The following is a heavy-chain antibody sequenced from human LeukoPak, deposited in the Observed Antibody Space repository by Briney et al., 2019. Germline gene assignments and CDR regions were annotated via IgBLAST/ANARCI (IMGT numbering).Heavy chain of an antibody. J-gene: IGHJ4*02. CDR1: GFTFTRYY. D-gene: IGHD4-17*01. CDR3: ARGLRTAVTIAY. Sequence: ASVKVSCKASGFTFTRYYMNWVRQAPGQGLEWMGIINPTGGRTTYSQNFQGRVTMTRNTSISTAYMELSSLRSEDTAVYYCARGLRTAVTIAYWGQGTLVTVSS. CDR2: INPTGGRT. V-gene: IGHV1-46*01.